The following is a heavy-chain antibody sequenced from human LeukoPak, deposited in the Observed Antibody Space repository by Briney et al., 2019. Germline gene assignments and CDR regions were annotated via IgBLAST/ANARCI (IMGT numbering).Heavy chain of an antibody. D-gene: IGHD3-10*01. CDR1: GGSISSYY. V-gene: IGHV4-4*07. CDR3: ARWGGTMVRGNSAFDI. J-gene: IGHJ3*02. CDR2: IYTSGST. Sequence: SETLSLTCTVSGGSISSYYWSWIRQPAGKGLEWIGRIYTSGSTNYNPSLKSRVTMSVDTSKNQLSLKLSSVTAADTAVYYCARWGGTMVRGNSAFDIWGQGTMVTVSS.